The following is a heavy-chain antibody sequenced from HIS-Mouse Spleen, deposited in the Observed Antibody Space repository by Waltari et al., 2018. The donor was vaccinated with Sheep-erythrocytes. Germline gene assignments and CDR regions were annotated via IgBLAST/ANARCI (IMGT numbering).Heavy chain of an antibody. V-gene: IGHV3-21*01. CDR2: ISSSSSYI. CDR1: GFTFRTDL. CDR3: ARDHNWGFDY. D-gene: IGHD7-27*01. J-gene: IGHJ4*02. Sequence: EVQLVESGGGLVKPGGSLRLSCAASGFTFRTDLMNWVRQAPGKVLEWVSSISSSSSYIYYADSVKGRFTISRDNAKNSLYLQMNSLRAEDTAVYYCARDHNWGFDYWGQGTLVTVSS.